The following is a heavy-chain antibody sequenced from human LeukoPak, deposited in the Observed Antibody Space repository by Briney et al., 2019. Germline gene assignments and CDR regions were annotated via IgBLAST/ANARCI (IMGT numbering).Heavy chain of an antibody. CDR3: ARVGRSVVVPAATGAYFDY. Sequence: GASVKVSCKASGYTFTDYYLHLVRQAPGQGLEWMGWINPDSGGTKYAQKFQGRVSMTRDTSVSTLYMELSSLSSDDTAVYYCARVGRSVVVPAATGAYFDYWGQGTQVTVSS. V-gene: IGHV1-2*02. J-gene: IGHJ4*02. D-gene: IGHD2-2*01. CDR2: INPDSGGT. CDR1: GYTFTDYY.